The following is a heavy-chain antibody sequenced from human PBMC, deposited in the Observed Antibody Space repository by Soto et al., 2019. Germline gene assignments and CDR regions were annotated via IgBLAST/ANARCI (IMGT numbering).Heavy chain of an antibody. Sequence: QVQLVQSGAEVTKPGSSVKVSCKASGGTFSSYAISWVRQAPGQGLEWMGGIIPIFGTAHYAQKFQGRVTITADESTSTAYMELSSLRAEDTAVYYCAVTVTTHYGMDVWGQGTTVTVSS. D-gene: IGHD4-17*01. J-gene: IGHJ6*02. CDR3: AVTVTTHYGMDV. CDR2: IIPIFGTA. V-gene: IGHV1-69*01. CDR1: GGTFSSYA.